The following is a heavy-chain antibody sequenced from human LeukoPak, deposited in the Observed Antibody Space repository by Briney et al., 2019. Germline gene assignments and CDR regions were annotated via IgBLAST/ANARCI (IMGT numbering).Heavy chain of an antibody. CDR1: GFTFSSYS. J-gene: IGHJ4*02. V-gene: IGHV3-21*01. CDR2: ISSSSSYI. CDR3: ARVGWGIAARLIDY. D-gene: IGHD6-6*01. Sequence: KPGGSLRLSCAASGFTFSSYSMNSGRQAPGKGLEWVSSISSSSSYIYYADSVKGRFSISRDNAKNSLYLQMNSLRAEDTAVYYCARVGWGIAARLIDYWGQGTLVTVAS.